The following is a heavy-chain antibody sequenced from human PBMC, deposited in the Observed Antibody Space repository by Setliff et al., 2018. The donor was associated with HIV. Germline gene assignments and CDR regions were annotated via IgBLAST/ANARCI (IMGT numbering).Heavy chain of an antibody. V-gene: IGHV1-3*01. D-gene: IGHD3-10*01. J-gene: IGHJ6*03. CDR2: INAGTGDI. Sequence: ASVKVSCKGSGYAFVTYAMHWVRQAPGQRLEWMGWINAGTGDIEYSQKFQGRVTITRDRSANTVYMELSSLRSEDTAVYYCARGRSLVRGSGSPENYYMDVWGKGTTVTVSS. CDR1: GYAFVTYA. CDR3: ARGRSLVRGSGSPENYYMDV.